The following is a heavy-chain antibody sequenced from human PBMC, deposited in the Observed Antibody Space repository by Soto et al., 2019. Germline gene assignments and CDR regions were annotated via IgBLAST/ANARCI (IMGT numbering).Heavy chain of an antibody. Sequence: QVQLQESGPRLVKPSQTLSLTCTVSGGSISSGGYYWSWIRQHPGKGLEWIGYIFYSGSTYYNPSLKSRVTISVDTSKNQFSLKLSSVTAADTAVYYCATYGSGSYKPTTFDYWGQGTLATVSS. V-gene: IGHV4-31*03. CDR2: IFYSGST. D-gene: IGHD3-10*01. CDR1: GGSISSGGYY. CDR3: ATYGSGSYKPTTFDY. J-gene: IGHJ4*02.